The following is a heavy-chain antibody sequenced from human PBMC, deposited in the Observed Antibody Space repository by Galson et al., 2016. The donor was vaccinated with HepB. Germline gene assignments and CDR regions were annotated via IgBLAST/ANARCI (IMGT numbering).Heavy chain of an antibody. CDR3: ARGLRFLEWFSDY. J-gene: IGHJ4*02. Sequence: SLRLSCAASGFTFSNYDMHWVRQAPGKGLEWVALIWYDGSNKYYGDSVKGRFTISRDNSKNTLYLQMNSLRAEDTAVYYCARGLRFLEWFSDYWGQGTLVTVSS. D-gene: IGHD3-3*01. CDR1: GFTFSNYD. CDR2: IWYDGSNK. V-gene: IGHV3-33*01.